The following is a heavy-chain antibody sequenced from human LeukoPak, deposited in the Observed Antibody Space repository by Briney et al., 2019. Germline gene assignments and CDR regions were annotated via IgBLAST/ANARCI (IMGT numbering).Heavy chain of an antibody. CDR3: ASIPPKNIVVVPAAIRYYYYYMDV. J-gene: IGHJ6*03. Sequence: PGGSLRLSCAASGFTFSSYAMSWVRQAPGKGLEWVSAISGSGGSTYYADSVKGRFTISRDNSKNSLYLQMNSLRAEDTAVYYCASIPPKNIVVVPAAIRYYYYYMDVWGKGTTVTVSS. V-gene: IGHV3-23*01. CDR1: GFTFSSYA. D-gene: IGHD2-2*01. CDR2: ISGSGGST.